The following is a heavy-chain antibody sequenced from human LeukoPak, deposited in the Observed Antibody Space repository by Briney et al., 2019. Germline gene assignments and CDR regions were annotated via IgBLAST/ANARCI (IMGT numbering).Heavy chain of an antibody. V-gene: IGHV3-30-3*01. CDR3: ARASDGMAV. CDR1: GSTFSSYA. CDR2: ISYDGSNK. Sequence: GRSLRLSCVASGSTFSSYAMHGVRPAPGGGLEWGAVISYDGSNKYYADSVKGRFTISRDNSKNTRYLQTNRMRAEDTAVYYCARASDGMAVWSQGSTVTASS. J-gene: IGHJ6*02.